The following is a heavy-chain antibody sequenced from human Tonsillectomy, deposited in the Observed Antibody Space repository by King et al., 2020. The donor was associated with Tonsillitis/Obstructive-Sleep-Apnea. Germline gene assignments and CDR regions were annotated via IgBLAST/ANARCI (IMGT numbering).Heavy chain of an antibody. CDR1: GFTFSDFY. D-gene: IGHD3-3*01. CDR3: AGSTIFEVVPRLDP. Sequence: VQLVESGGGLVKPGGSLRLSCAASGFTFSDFYMTWIRQAPGKGLEWVAQISSRGTYINYADSVKGRITVSRDNAKNALSLQMNSLRAEDTAVYYCAGSTIFEVVPRLDPWGQGTLVTVSS. V-gene: IGHV3-11*01. J-gene: IGHJ5*02. CDR2: ISSRGTYI.